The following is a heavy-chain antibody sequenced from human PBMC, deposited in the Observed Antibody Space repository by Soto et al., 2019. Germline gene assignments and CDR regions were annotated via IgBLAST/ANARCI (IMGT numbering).Heavy chain of an antibody. D-gene: IGHD3-3*01. CDR2: IRSKANSYAT. CDR3: TIDSTIFGVV. J-gene: IGHJ4*02. V-gene: IGHV3-73*01. CDR1: GFTFSGSA. Sequence: GGSLRLSCAASGFTFSGSAMHWVRQASGKGLEWVGRIRSKANSYATAYAASVKGRFTISRDDSKNTAYLQMNSLKTEDTAVYYCTIDSTIFGVVWGQGTLVTVSS.